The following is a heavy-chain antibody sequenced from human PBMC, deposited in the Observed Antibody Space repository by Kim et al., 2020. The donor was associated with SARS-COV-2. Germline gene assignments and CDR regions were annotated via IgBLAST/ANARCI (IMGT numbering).Heavy chain of an antibody. J-gene: IGHJ6*01. CDR1: GFTFSSHN. Sequence: GGSLRLSCAASGFTFSSHNINWVRQAPGKGLEWVSYISSDSSTIYYADSVKGRFTISRDNAKNSLYLQMNSLRAEDTAIYYCATSYGSGSYPQFYYYGM. CDR3: ATSYGSGSYPQFYYYGM. CDR2: ISSDSSTI. V-gene: IGHV3-48*01. D-gene: IGHD3-10*01.